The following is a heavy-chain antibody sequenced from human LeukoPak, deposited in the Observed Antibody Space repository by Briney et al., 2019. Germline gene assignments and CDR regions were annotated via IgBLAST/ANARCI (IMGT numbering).Heavy chain of an antibody. V-gene: IGHV4-34*01. D-gene: IGHD3-22*01. J-gene: IGHJ4*02. CDR2: INHSGST. CDR1: GGSFSGYY. CDR3: ARGDYYNSSGYYYGYYYDY. Sequence: SETLSLTCAVYGGSFSGYYWSWIRQPPGKGLEWIGEINHSGSTNYNPSLKSRVTISVDTSKNQFPLKLSSVTAADTAVYYCARGDYYNSSGYYYGYYYDYWGQGTLVTVSS.